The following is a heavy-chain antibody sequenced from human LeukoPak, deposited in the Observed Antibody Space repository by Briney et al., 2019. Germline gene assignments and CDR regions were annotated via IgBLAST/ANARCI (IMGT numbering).Heavy chain of an antibody. CDR2: ISSSSSYI. D-gene: IGHD6-13*01. CDR3: ARGDSTLDY. Sequence: KPGGSLRLSCAASGFTYSSYHMNWVRQAPGKGLEWVSSISSSSSYIYYADSVKGRFTISRDNAKNSLYLQMNSLRAEDTAVYYCARGDSTLDYWGQGTLVTVSS. CDR1: GFTYSSYH. V-gene: IGHV3-21*06. J-gene: IGHJ4*02.